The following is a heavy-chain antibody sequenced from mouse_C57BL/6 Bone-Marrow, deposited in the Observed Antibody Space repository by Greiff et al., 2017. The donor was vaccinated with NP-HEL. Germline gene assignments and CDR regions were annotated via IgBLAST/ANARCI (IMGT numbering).Heavy chain of an antibody. V-gene: IGHV1-69*01. Sequence: QVPLQQSGAELVMPGASVKLSCKASGYTFTSYWMHWVKQRPGQGLEWIGEIDPSDSYTNYNQKFKGKSTLTVDKSSSTAYMRLSSLTSEDSAVYYCAITTVVAEGPDYYAMDYWGQGTSVTVSS. CDR2: IDPSDSYT. D-gene: IGHD1-1*01. CDR3: AITTVVAEGPDYYAMDY. J-gene: IGHJ4*01. CDR1: GYTFTSYW.